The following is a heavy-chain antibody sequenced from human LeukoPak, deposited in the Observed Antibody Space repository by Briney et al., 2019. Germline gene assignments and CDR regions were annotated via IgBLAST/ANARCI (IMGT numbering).Heavy chain of an antibody. Sequence: GGSLRLSCAASGFTFSSYAMAWVRQTPGKGLEWLSYISSSSKINYADSVKGRFTISRDNAKNSLYLQINSLRDEDTAVYYCARSANPGVHDFDPWGQGTLVTVSS. J-gene: IGHJ5*02. D-gene: IGHD6-6*01. CDR2: ISSSSKI. CDR1: GFTFSSYA. V-gene: IGHV3-48*02. CDR3: ARSANPGVHDFDP.